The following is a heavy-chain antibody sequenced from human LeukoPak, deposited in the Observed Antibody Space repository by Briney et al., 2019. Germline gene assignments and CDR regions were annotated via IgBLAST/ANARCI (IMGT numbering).Heavy chain of an antibody. CDR1: GGTFSSYA. CDR3: ARLVGGSSLPPRRFDP. D-gene: IGHD6-13*01. CDR2: IIPIFGTA. V-gene: IGHV1-69*13. J-gene: IGHJ5*02. Sequence: SVKVSFKASGGTFSSYAISWVRQAPGQGLEWMGGIIPIFGTANYAQKFQGGVTITADESTSTAYMELSSLRSEDTAVYYCARLVGGSSLPPRRFDPWGQGTLVTVSS.